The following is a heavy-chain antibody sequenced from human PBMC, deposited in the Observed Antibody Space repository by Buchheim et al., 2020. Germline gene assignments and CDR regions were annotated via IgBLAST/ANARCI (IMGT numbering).Heavy chain of an antibody. CDR3: ARDRRGYDILTGYYYYYYYMDV. CDR1: GFTFSSYW. D-gene: IGHD3-9*01. J-gene: IGHJ6*03. CDR2: IKQDGSEK. Sequence: EVQLVESGGGLVQPGGSLRLSCAASGFTFSSYWMSWVRQAPGKGLEWVANIKQDGSEKYYVDSVKGRFTISRDNAKNSLYLQMNSLRAEDTAVYYCARDRRGYDILTGYYYYYYYMDVWGKGTT. V-gene: IGHV3-7*01.